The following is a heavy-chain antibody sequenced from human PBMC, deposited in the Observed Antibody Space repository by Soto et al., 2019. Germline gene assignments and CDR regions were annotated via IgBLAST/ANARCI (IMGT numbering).Heavy chain of an antibody. CDR2: IYYSGST. Sequence: LSETLSLPCTVSGGSISSGDYYWSWIRQPPGKGLEWIGYIYYSGSTYYNPSRKSRVTISVDTSKNQFSLKLSSVTAAETAVYYCARDSQPAGAAAGTIPVYWGQGTLVTVSS. D-gene: IGHD6-13*01. CDR3: ARDSQPAGAAAGTIPVY. CDR1: GGSISSGDYY. J-gene: IGHJ4*02. V-gene: IGHV4-30-4*01.